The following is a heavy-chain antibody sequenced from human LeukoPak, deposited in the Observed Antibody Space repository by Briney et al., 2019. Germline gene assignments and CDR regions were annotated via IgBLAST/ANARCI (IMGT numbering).Heavy chain of an antibody. V-gene: IGHV1-2*06. Sequence: EASVKVSCKASGYTFTGYYMHWVRQAPGQGLEWMGRINPNSGGTNYAQKFQGRVTMTRDTSISTAYMELSRLRSDDTAVYYCAREGRLGYYYDSSGSYWFDPWGQGTLLTVSS. CDR3: AREGRLGYYYDSSGSYWFDP. CDR1: GYTFTGYY. CDR2: INPNSGGT. J-gene: IGHJ5*02. D-gene: IGHD3-22*01.